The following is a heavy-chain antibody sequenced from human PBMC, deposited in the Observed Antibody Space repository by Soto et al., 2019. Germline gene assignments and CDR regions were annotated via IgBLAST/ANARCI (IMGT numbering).Heavy chain of an antibody. CDR3: ARLGYCTNGVCSGLDY. Sequence: GGSLRLSCAASGFTFSSYGMHWVRQAPGKGLEWVAVIWYDGSNKYYADSVKGRFTISRDNSKNTLYLQMNSLRAEDTAVYYCARLGYCTNGVCSGLDYWGQGTLVTVSS. V-gene: IGHV3-33*08. CDR2: IWYDGSNK. J-gene: IGHJ4*02. D-gene: IGHD2-8*01. CDR1: GFTFSSYG.